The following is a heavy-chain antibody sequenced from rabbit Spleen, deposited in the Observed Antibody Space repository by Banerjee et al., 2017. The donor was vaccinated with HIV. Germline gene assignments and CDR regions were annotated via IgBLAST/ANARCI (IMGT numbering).Heavy chain of an antibody. J-gene: IGHJ4*01. CDR1: GVDFSSSYD. D-gene: IGHD5-1*01. V-gene: IGHV1S40*01. CDR3: ARAGEGGDGYLNL. Sequence: QSLEESGGDLHHPGASLRLTCTPSGVDFSSSYDMCWVRQAPGEGLEWIGCIYTGNVKTYYASWAKGRFSNSKTSSTTVTLQMASLPVADTATYFCARAGEGGDGYLNLWGPGTLVTVS. CDR2: IYTGNVKT.